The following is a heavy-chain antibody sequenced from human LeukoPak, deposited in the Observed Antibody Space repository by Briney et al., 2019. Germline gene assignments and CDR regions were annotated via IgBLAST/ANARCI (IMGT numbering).Heavy chain of an antibody. CDR3: ARPTAARPYYYYYYMDV. D-gene: IGHD6-6*01. J-gene: IGHJ6*03. CDR1: GYSFTSYW. V-gene: IGHV5-51*01. Sequence: GASLKISCKGSGYSFTSYWIGWVRQMPGKGPEWMGIIYPGDSDTRYSPSFQGQVTISADKSISTAYLQWSSLKASDTAMYYRARPTAARPYYYYYYMDVWGKGTTVTVSS. CDR2: IYPGDSDT.